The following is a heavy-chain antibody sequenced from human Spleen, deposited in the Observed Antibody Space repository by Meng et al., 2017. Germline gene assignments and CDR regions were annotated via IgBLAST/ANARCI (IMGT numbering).Heavy chain of an antibody. V-gene: IGHV4-39*07. D-gene: IGHD3-10*02. J-gene: IGHJ4*02. CDR2: IGHSGFT. CDR1: GDYIGTGAYY. CDR3: TRNSYDSRHYVLGF. Sequence: QPQLQESGPGLVKPSEALSLTCGVSGDYIGTGAYYWGWIRQAPGKGLEWIGSIGHSGFTYYTPSVRSRVTISIDKSKNQFSLDLSSVTAADTAVYYCTRNSYDSRHYVLGFWGQGTLVTVSS.